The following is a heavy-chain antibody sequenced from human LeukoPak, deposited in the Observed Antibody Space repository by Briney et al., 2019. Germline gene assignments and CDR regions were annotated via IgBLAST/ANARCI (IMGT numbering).Heavy chain of an antibody. V-gene: IGHV4-4*07. CDR3: ARAHYDFWSAYLDF. D-gene: IGHD3-3*01. J-gene: IGHJ4*02. CDR2: FYTSGST. CDR1: GGSISSYY. Sequence: SETLSLTCTVSGGSISSYYWSWIRQPAGKGLQWIGRFYTSGSTNYNPSLKGRVTMSVDTSKNQFSLKLSSVTAADTAVYYCARAHYDFWSAYLDFWGQGTLVTVSS.